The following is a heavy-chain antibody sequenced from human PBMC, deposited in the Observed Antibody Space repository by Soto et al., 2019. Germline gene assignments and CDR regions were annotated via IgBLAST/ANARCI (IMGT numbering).Heavy chain of an antibody. CDR1: GFTFTTYA. V-gene: IGHV3-23*01. Sequence: EVQLLESGGGLVQPGGSLRLSCAASGFTFTTYAMSWVRQAPGRGLEWVSCVSGSDVSTFYADSVRGRFTISRDKSKNTLYLQMNSLRAEDTAIYYCAKENLEGSGRPRLGVFDSWGQGTLVTVSS. D-gene: IGHD3-10*01. J-gene: IGHJ4*02. CDR2: VSGSDVST. CDR3: AKENLEGSGRPRLGVFDS.